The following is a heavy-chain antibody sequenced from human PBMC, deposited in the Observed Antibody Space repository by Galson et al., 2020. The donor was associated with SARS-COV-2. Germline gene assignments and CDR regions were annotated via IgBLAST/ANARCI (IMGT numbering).Heavy chain of an antibody. D-gene: IGHD2-21*02. CDR2: ISSSGSTI. CDR3: ARDPLASIVVVTAPWGWFDP. J-gene: IGHJ5*02. Sequence: GGSLRLSCAASGFTFSDYYMSWIRQAPGKGLAWVSYISSSGSTIYYADSVKGRFTISRDNAKNSLYLQMNSLRAEDTAVYYCARDPLASIVVVTAPWGWFDPWGQGTLVTVSS. V-gene: IGHV3-11*01. CDR1: GFTFSDYY.